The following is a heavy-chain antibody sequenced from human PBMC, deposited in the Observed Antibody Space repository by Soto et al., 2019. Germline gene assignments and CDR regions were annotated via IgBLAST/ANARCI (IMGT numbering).Heavy chain of an antibody. CDR3: ARHGVVTPYWYVDL. D-gene: IGHD2-15*01. J-gene: IGHJ2*01. Sequence: QLQLQESGPGLVKPSETLSLTCTVSGGSISSSSYYWGWIRQPPGKGLEWIGRIYYSGSTYYNPSLKSRVTISVDTSKNQFSLKLSSVTAADTAVYYCARHGVVTPYWYVDLWGRGTLVTVSS. CDR1: GGSISSSSYY. V-gene: IGHV4-39*01. CDR2: IYYSGST.